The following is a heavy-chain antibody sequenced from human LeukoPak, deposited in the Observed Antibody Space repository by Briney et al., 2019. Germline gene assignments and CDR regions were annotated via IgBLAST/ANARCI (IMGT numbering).Heavy chain of an antibody. J-gene: IGHJ6*03. CDR1: GFTFSSYA. CDR3: ARTYLGDYYMDV. CDR2: ISYDGSNK. Sequence: GGSLRLSCAASGFTFSSYAMHWVRQAPGKGLEWVAVISYDGSNKYYADSVKGRFTISRDNSKNTLYLQMNSLRAEDTAVYYCARTYLGDYYMDVWGKGTTVTVSS. D-gene: IGHD3-16*01. V-gene: IGHV3-30*01.